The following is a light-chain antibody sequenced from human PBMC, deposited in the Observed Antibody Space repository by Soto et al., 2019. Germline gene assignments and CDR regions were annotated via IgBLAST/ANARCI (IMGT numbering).Light chain of an antibody. Sequence: IQMTQSPSTLSASVGDRITITCRASQSISSSLAWYQQKPGKAPKLLIYMASNLQSGVPSRFGGAGSGTEFTLTISSLQPDDFATYYCQQYNSYWTFGQGTKVDIK. CDR1: QSISSS. V-gene: IGKV1-5*03. CDR2: MAS. J-gene: IGKJ1*01. CDR3: QQYNSYWT.